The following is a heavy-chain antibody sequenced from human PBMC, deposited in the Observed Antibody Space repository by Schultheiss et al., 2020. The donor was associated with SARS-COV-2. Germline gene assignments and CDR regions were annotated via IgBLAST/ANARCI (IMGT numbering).Heavy chain of an antibody. Sequence: GGSLRLSCAASGFTFSSYSMNWVRQAPGKGLEWVAHINPDGSVRDHVDSVRGRFTISRDNAKNSLYLQMNSLRAEDTAVYYCARANAGDPILWDWGQGTLVTVSS. CDR1: GFTFSSYS. V-gene: IGHV3-7*01. J-gene: IGHJ4*02. CDR2: INPDGSVR. CDR3: ARANAGDPILWD. D-gene: IGHD3-9*01.